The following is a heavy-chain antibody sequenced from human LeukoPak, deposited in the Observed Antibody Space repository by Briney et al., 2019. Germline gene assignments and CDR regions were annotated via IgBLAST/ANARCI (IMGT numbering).Heavy chain of an antibody. CDR3: ARDRNDYDYFDY. CDR2: ISSSGSSI. Sequence: GGALILFCSASGFTCINYYLIWIRQAPGEGLEWGSYISSSGSSIDYADSVKGRFTITRDNAKNTLYLQMNSMRAYDTAVYYCARDRNDYDYFDYWGQGTLVTVSS. D-gene: IGHD4-17*01. J-gene: IGHJ4*02. V-gene: IGHV3-11*01. CDR1: GFTCINYY.